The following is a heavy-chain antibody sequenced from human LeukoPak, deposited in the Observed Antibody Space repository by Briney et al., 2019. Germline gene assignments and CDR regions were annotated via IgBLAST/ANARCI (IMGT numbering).Heavy chain of an antibody. CDR1: GGSISSSSYY. CDR2: IYYSGST. V-gene: IGHV4-39*01. J-gene: IGHJ4*02. CDR3: ARHWAAVEGY. D-gene: IGHD6-13*01. Sequence: PSETLSLTCTVSGGSISSSSYYWGWIRQPPGKGLEWIGSIYYSGSTYYNPTLKSRVTISVDTSKNQFSLKLSSVTAADTAVYYCARHWAAVEGYWGQGTLVTVSS.